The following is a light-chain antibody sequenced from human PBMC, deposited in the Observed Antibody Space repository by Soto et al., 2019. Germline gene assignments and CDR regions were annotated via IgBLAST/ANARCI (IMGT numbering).Light chain of an antibody. CDR2: LNSDGSH. V-gene: IGLV4-69*01. CDR1: SGHSSYA. Sequence: QLVLTQSPSASASLGASVKLTCTLSSGHSSYAIAWHQQQPEKGPRYLMKLNSDGSHSNGDGIPDRFSGSSSGAERHLTISSLQSEDEADYYCQTWGTGIVVFGGGTKLTVL. J-gene: IGLJ2*01. CDR3: QTWGTGIVV.